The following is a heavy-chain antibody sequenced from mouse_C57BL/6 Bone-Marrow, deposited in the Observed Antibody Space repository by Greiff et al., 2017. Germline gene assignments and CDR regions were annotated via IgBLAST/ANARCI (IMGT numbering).Heavy chain of an antibody. V-gene: IGHV1-82*01. CDR1: GYAFSSSW. J-gene: IGHJ2*01. Sequence: QVQLKQSGPELVKPGASVKISCKASGYAFSSSWMNWVKQRPGKGLEWIGRIYPGDGETTYNGKFKGKATLTEDKSSSTAYMQLSSLTSEDSAVYVCARWSTTVVALYYFDYWGQGTTLTVSS. D-gene: IGHD1-1*01. CDR2: IYPGDGET. CDR3: ARWSTTVVALYYFDY.